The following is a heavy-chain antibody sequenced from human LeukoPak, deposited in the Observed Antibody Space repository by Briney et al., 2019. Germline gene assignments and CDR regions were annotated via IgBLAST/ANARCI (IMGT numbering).Heavy chain of an antibody. CDR1: GFTFSSYG. CDR2: IRYDRSNK. J-gene: IGHJ4*02. D-gene: IGHD4-17*01. Sequence: GGSLRLPCAASGFTFSSYGMHWVRQAPGKGLEWVAFIRYDRSNKYYADSVKGRFTISRDNSKNTLYLQMNSLRGEDTAVYYCAKGYDYGDYGFDYWGQGTLVTVFS. CDR3: AKGYDYGDYGFDY. V-gene: IGHV3-30*02.